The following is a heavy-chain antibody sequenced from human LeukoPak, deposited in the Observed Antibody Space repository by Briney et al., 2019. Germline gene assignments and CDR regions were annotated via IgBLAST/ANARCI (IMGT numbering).Heavy chain of an antibody. J-gene: IGHJ4*02. CDR1: GGTFSSYA. Sequence: GSSVKVSCKASGGTFSSYAISWVRQAPGQGLEWMGRIIPIFGTANYAQKFQGRVTITTDESTSTAYMELSSLRPEDTAVYYCARDRGVVGSSWPYYFDYWGQGTLVTVSS. V-gene: IGHV1-69*05. CDR3: ARDRGVVGSSWPYYFDY. CDR2: IIPIFGTA. D-gene: IGHD6-13*01.